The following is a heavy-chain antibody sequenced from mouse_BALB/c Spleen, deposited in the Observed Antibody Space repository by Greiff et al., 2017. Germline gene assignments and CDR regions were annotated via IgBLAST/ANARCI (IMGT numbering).Heavy chain of an antibody. CDR2: ISSGSSTI. J-gene: IGHJ2*01. CDR1: GFTFSSFG. D-gene: IGHD1-1*01. Sequence: EVKLVESGGGLVQPGGSRKLSCAASGFTFSSFGMHWVRQAPEKGLEWVAYISSGSSTIYYADTVKGRFTISRDNPKNTLFLQMTSLRSEDTAMYYCARARSSYPFDDWGQGTTLTVSS. V-gene: IGHV5-17*02. CDR3: ARARSSYPFDD.